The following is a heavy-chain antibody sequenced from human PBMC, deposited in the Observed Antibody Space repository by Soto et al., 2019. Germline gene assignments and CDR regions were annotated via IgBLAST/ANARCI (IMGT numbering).Heavy chain of an antibody. J-gene: IGHJ6*02. V-gene: IGHV3-23*01. CDR2: ISGSGGST. Sequence: GGSLRLSCAASGFTFSSYAMSWVRQAPGKGLEWVSAISGSGGSTYYADSVKGRFTIPRDNSKNTLYLQMNSLRAEDTAVYYCAKDLRWNYMYSGMDVWGQGTKVTVSS. CDR1: GFTFSSYA. D-gene: IGHD1-7*01. CDR3: AKDLRWNYMYSGMDV.